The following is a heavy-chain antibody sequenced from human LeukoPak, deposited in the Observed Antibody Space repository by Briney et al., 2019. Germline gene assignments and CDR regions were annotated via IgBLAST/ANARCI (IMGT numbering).Heavy chain of an antibody. V-gene: IGHV3-66*04. D-gene: IGHD6-19*01. CDR3: ARRYSTAWTHEH. J-gene: IGHJ4*02. CDR1: GFTVSSNY. CDR2: IYTGGNT. Sequence: GGSLRLSCAASGFTVSSNYMSWVRQAPGKGLEWVSVIYTGGNTYYADSVKGRFTLSRDNSKNTLYLQMNSLRADDTAIYYCARRYSTAWTHEHWGQGTLVTFSS.